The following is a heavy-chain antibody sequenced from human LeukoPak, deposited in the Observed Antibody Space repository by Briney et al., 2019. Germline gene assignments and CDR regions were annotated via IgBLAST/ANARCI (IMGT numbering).Heavy chain of an antibody. CDR1: GGTFSSYA. CDR3: ARVMGATSGDFDY. CDR2: IIPIFGTA. J-gene: IGHJ4*02. D-gene: IGHD1-26*01. Sequence: SVTVSCKASGGTFSSYAISWVRQAPGQGLEWMGGIIPIFGTANYAQKFQGRVTITADESTSTAYMELRSLRSDDTAVYYCARVMGATSGDFDYWGQGTLVTVSS. V-gene: IGHV1-69*13.